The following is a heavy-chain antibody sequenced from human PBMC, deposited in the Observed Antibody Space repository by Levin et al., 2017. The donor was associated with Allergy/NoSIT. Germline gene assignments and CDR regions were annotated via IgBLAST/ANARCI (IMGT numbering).Heavy chain of an antibody. J-gene: IGHJ4*02. CDR3: ARGDRYCSGGSCFQLSRKYYFDY. V-gene: IGHV4-34*01. CDR2: INHSGST. Sequence: GSLRLSCAVYGGSFSGYYWSWIRQPPGKGLEWIGEINHSGSTNYNPSLKSRVTISVDTSKNQFSLKLSSVTAADTAVYYCARGDRYCSGGSCFQLSRKYYFDYWGQGTLVTVSS. CDR1: GGSFSGYY. D-gene: IGHD2-15*01.